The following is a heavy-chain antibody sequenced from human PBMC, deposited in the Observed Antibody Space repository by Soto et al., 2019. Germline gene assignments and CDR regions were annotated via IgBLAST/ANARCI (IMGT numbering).Heavy chain of an antibody. D-gene: IGHD4-17*01. V-gene: IGHV3-15*01. CDR1: GFTFSNAW. CDR2: IKSKTDGGTT. CDR3: TTGRQPVDTVTYMDY. J-gene: IGHJ4*02. Sequence: GGSLRLSCAASGFTFSNAWMSWVRQAPGKGLEWVGRIKSKTDGGTTDYAAPVKGRFTISRDDSKNTLYLQMNSLKTEDTAVYYCTTGRQPVDTVTYMDYWGQGTLVTVSS.